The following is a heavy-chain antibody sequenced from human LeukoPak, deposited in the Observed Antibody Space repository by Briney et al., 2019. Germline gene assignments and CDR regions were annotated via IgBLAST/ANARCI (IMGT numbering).Heavy chain of an antibody. CDR3: AREGTNGYYYDSSGFDY. Sequence: GGSLRLSCAASGFTFSSYGMHWVRQAPGKGLEWVALIWYDGSNKYYADSVKGRFTISRDNSKNTLYLQMNSLRAEDTAVYYCAREGTNGYYYDSSGFDYWGQGTLVTVSS. V-gene: IGHV3-33*01. J-gene: IGHJ4*02. CDR2: IWYDGSNK. CDR1: GFTFSSYG. D-gene: IGHD3-22*01.